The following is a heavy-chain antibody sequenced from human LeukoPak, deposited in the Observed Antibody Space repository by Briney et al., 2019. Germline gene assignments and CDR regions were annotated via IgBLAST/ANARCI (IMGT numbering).Heavy chain of an antibody. D-gene: IGHD3-3*01. J-gene: IGHJ4*02. CDR2: IIPFFGSA. CDR1: GGTFISYA. CDR3: ARDNYPIFGVVITLSY. Sequence: ASVKVSCKASGGTFISYAISWVRQAPGQGLEWMGRIIPFFGSANSAEKFQGRDTITTDESTSTAYMELSSLRSEDTAVYYCARDNYPIFGVVITLSYWGQGTLVTVSS. V-gene: IGHV1-69*05.